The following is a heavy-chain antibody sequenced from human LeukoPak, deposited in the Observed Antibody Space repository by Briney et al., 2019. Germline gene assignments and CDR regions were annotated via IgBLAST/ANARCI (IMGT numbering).Heavy chain of an antibody. Sequence: GGSLRLSCAASGFTFSSYAMSWVRQAPGKGLEWVSVISGSGCSTYYADSVKGWFTISRDNSENRLYLQMNSLRADDTAVYYCAKDPQAAAAPGWFDYWGQGTLVTVSS. CDR3: AKDPQAAAAPGWFDY. CDR2: ISGSGCST. D-gene: IGHD6-13*01. J-gene: IGHJ4*02. V-gene: IGHV3-23*01. CDR1: GFTFSSYA.